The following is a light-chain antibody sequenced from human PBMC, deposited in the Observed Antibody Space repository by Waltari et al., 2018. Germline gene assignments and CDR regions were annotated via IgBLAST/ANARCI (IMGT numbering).Light chain of an antibody. V-gene: IGLV2-23*01. J-gene: IGLJ1*01. CDR1: SSSVGSFNL. CDR2: EAP. Sequence: QSALTQPASVSGSPGQSITISCPGSSSSVGSFNLVPWYQPHPGKAPKLIIYEAPTRPSGVSNRFSGSKSGNTASLTISGLQADDEADYYCCSYTGTSPLYVFGTGTKVCVL. CDR3: CSYTGTSPLYV.